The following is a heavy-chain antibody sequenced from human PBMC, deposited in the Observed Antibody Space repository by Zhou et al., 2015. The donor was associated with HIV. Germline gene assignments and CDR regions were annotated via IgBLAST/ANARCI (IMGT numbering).Heavy chain of an antibody. CDR2: INPYSGGT. CDR1: GYTFSGYY. J-gene: IGHJ4*02. CDR3: AREAGGWVHLDF. V-gene: IGHV1-2*06. D-gene: IGHD6-19*01. Sequence: QVQLVQSGAEVKKPGASVKVSCKTSGYTFSGYYLHWVRQAPGQGLEWMGRINPYSGGTTFAQRFQGRVTMTRDTSISTAYVELNRLTSDDTAVYYCAREAGGWVHLDFWGQGTLVTVSS.